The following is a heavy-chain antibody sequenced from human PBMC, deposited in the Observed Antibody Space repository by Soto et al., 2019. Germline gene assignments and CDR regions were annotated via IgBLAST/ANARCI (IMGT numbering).Heavy chain of an antibody. Sequence: QVQLVQSGAEVRKPGSSVKVSCKASGGTFSSYTISWVRQAPGQGLEWMGRIIPILGIANYAQKFQGRVTITADKSTSTAYMELSSMRSEDTAVYYCTALGELSSDYWGQGTLVTVSS. J-gene: IGHJ4*02. CDR2: IIPILGIA. CDR3: TALGELSSDY. V-gene: IGHV1-69*02. D-gene: IGHD3-16*02. CDR1: GGTFSSYT.